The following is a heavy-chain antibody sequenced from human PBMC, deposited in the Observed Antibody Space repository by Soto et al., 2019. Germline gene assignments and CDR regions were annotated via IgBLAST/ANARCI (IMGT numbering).Heavy chain of an antibody. CDR2: IYYSGST. J-gene: IGHJ4*02. Sequence: SETLSLTCTVSGGTISSYYWSWIRQPPGKGLEWIGYIYYSGSTNYNPSLKSRVTISVDTSKNQFSLKLSSVTAADTAVYYCAGRYGGNFDLWGQGTLVTVSS. D-gene: IGHD1-26*01. CDR1: GGTISSYY. V-gene: IGHV4-59*01. CDR3: AGRYGGNFDL.